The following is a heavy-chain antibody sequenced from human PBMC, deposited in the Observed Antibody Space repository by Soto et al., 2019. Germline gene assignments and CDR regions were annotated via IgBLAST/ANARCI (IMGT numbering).Heavy chain of an antibody. D-gene: IGHD1-26*01. V-gene: IGHV4-30-4*01. CDR3: SGGPNHNWFDP. CDR2: IYYSGST. CDR1: GGSISSGDYY. Sequence: SETLSLTCTVSGGSISSGDYYWSWIRQPPGKGLEWIGYIYYSGSTYYNPSLKSRVTISVDTSKNQFSLKLSSVTAADTAVYHCSGGPNHNWFDPWGQGTLVTVSS. J-gene: IGHJ5*02.